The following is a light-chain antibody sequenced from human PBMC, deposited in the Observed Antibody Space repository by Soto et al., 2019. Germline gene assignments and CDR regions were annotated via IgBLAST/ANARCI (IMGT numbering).Light chain of an antibody. V-gene: IGLV2-8*01. CDR3: NSYGGSNNLV. CDR2: EVT. CDR1: SSDVGGYNY. J-gene: IGLJ1*01. Sequence: QSVLTQPPSASGSPGQSVTISCTGTSSDVGGYNYVSWYQQYPGKAPKLMIYEVTKRPSGVPDRFSGSKSGNTASLTVSGLQAEDEADYYCNSYGGSNNLVFGTGTKV.